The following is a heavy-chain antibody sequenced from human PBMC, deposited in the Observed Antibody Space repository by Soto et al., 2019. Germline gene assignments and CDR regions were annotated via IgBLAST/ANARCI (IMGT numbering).Heavy chain of an antibody. CDR1: GFTFSSYA. J-gene: IGHJ3*02. Sequence: SLRLSCAASGFTFSSYAMSWVRQAPGKGREWVSAISGSVGSTYYADSVKGRFTISRDNSKNTLYLQMNSLRAEDTAVYYCARDPYYYDSSGPGAVDIWGQGTMVTVSS. CDR3: ARDPYYYDSSGPGAVDI. D-gene: IGHD3-22*01. CDR2: ISGSVGST. V-gene: IGHV3-23*01.